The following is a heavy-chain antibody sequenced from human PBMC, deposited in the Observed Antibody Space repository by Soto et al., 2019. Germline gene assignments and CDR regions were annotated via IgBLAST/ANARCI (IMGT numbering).Heavy chain of an antibody. CDR2: INHSGST. V-gene: IGHV4-34*01. Sequence: ASETLSLTCAVYGGSFSGYYWSWIRQPPGKGLEWIGEINHSGSTNYNPSLKSRVTISVDTSKNQFSLKLSSVTAADTAVYYCARGPMRRFLEWLSKGRYYYYGMDVWGQGTTVTVS. D-gene: IGHD3-3*01. CDR1: GGSFSGYY. CDR3: ARGPMRRFLEWLSKGRYYYYGMDV. J-gene: IGHJ6*02.